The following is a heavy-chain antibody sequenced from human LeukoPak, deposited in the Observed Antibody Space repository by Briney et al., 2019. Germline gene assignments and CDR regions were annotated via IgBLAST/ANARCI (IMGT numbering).Heavy chain of an antibody. CDR2: IRYDGSNK. V-gene: IGHV3-30*02. D-gene: IGHD3-3*01. CDR3: ARPLSHFWSGYFGY. Sequence: GGSLRLSCAASGFTFSSYGMHWVRQAPGKGLEWVAFIRYDGSNKYYADSVKGRFTISRDNSKNTLYLQMNSLRAEDTAVYYCARPLSHFWSGYFGYWGQGTLVTVSS. J-gene: IGHJ4*02. CDR1: GFTFSSYG.